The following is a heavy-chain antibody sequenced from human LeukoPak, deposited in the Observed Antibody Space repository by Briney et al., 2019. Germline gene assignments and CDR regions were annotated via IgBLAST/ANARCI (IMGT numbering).Heavy chain of an antibody. Sequence: SETLSLTCAVYGGSFSDYYWSWSRQPPGGGVECIGEINHSGSSNQNPSLKSRVTMSVDTYKNQFSLKLTSVTAADTAVYYCARPATPRERLLLYWGQGTLVTVSS. V-gene: IGHV4-34*01. J-gene: IGHJ4*02. CDR1: GGSFSDYY. D-gene: IGHD3-22*01. CDR2: INHSGSS. CDR3: ARPATPRERLLLY.